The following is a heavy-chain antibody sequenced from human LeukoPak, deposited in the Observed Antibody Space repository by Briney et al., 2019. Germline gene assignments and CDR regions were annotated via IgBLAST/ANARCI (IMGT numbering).Heavy chain of an antibody. CDR1: GFTVSTNY. V-gene: IGHV3-66*01. CDR2: IYSGDTT. J-gene: IGHJ4*02. CDR3: ASILRSSSGYYFDY. Sequence: GGSLRLSCAASGFTVSTNYMSWVRQAPGKGLEWVSVIYSGDTTFYADSVRGKFTISRDNSKNTLYLQMSSLRAEDTAVYYCASILRSSSGYYFDYWGQGTLVTVSS. D-gene: IGHD3-10*01.